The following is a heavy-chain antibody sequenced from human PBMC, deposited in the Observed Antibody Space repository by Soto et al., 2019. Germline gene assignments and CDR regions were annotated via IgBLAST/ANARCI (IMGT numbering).Heavy chain of an antibody. CDR2: ISSSSSTI. J-gene: IGHJ4*02. CDR3: ARDLGYCSSTSCYASQLEFDY. Sequence: EVQLVESGGGLVQPGGSLRLSCAASGFTFSSYSMNWVRQAPGKGLEWVSYISSSSSTIYYADSVKGRFTISRDNAKNSLYLQMNSLRAEDTAGYYCARDLGYCSSTSCYASQLEFDYWGQGTLVTVSS. CDR1: GFTFSSYS. D-gene: IGHD2-2*01. V-gene: IGHV3-48*01.